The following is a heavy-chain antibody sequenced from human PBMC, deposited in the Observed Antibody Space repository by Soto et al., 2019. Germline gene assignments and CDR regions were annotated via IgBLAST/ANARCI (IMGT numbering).Heavy chain of an antibody. V-gene: IGHV4-31*03. J-gene: IGHJ6*02. Sequence: QVQLQESGPGLVQPSQTLSLTCTVSGDPISSGGYFWTWIRQHPGKGLEWIGNTYYTGTTYYNPSLKSRVSISVDTSKNQFSLNLTSVTAADTAIYYCARDRVRRDNKPYGMDVWGQGTTVTVSS. CDR2: TYYTGTT. D-gene: IGHD2-21*01. CDR1: GDPISSGGYF. CDR3: ARDRVRRDNKPYGMDV.